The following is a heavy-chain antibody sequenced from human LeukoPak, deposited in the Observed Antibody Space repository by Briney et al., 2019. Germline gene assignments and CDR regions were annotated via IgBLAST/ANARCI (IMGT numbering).Heavy chain of an antibody. CDR1: GFTFSSYW. V-gene: IGHV3-7*03. J-gene: IGHJ5*02. D-gene: IGHD6-19*01. Sequence: GGSLRLSCAAPGFTFSSYWMSWVRQAPGKGLEWVANIKQDGSEKYYVDSVKGRFTISRDNAKNSLYLQMNSLRAEDTAVYYCARHGASSSGWYGWFDPWGQGTLVTVSS. CDR2: IKQDGSEK. CDR3: ARHGASSSGWYGWFDP.